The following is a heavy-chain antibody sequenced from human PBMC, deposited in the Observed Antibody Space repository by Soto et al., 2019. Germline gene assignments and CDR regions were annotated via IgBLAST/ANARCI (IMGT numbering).Heavy chain of an antibody. J-gene: IGHJ6*02. CDR2: ISFDGSDT. CDR3: AKDKWRERELRGAMDV. V-gene: IGHV3-30*18. D-gene: IGHD1-7*01. CDR1: GFTFSTYA. Sequence: QVQLVESGGGVVQPGRSLRLSCAASGFTFSTYAMYCVRQGTGKGLEWVEVISFDGSDTYYADSVKGRFSIYGDTSTNTLYLQMNSLRPEDTAVYFCAKDKWRERELRGAMDVWGQGTTVALSS.